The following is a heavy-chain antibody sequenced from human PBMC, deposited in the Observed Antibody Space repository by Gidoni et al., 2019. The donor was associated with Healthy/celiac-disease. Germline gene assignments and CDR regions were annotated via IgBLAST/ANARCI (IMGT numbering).Heavy chain of an antibody. CDR3: ARDYGMYYYGSGSYDY. D-gene: IGHD3-10*01. CDR2: IIPILGIA. Sequence: QVQLVQSGAEVKKPGSSVKVSCKASGGAFSSYAISWVRQAPGQGLEWMGRIIPILGIAHYAQKFQGRVTITADKSTSTAYMELSSLRSEDTAVYYCARDYGMYYYGSGSYDYWGQGTLVTVSS. V-gene: IGHV1-69*09. J-gene: IGHJ4*02. CDR1: GGAFSSYA.